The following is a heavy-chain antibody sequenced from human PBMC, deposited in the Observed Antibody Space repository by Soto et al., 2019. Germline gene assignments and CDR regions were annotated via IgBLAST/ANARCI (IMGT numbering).Heavy chain of an antibody. D-gene: IGHD6-19*01. CDR1: GDSISTSNY. Sequence: QVQLHESGPGLVKPSGTLSLTCAVSGDSISTSNYWSWVRQPPGKGLEWIGEIYGSGGTTYNPSLKNRVTMSVDKSKNPFSLNLNSVTAADTAVYYCTRSGGMYALHSWGQGTLVIVSS. CDR3: TRSGGMYALHS. V-gene: IGHV4-4*02. J-gene: IGHJ4*02. CDR2: IYGSGGT.